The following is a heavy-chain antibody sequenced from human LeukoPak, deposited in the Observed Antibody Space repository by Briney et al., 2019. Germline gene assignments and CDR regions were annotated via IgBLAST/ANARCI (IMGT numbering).Heavy chain of an antibody. V-gene: IGHV3-30*18. CDR1: GFTFSSYG. CDR3: AKKSYYYGSGQLYSAGYYYGMDV. Sequence: PGGSLRLSCAASGFTFSSYGMHWVRQAPGKGLEWVAVISYDGSNKYYADSVKGRFTISRDNSKNTLYLQMNSLRAEDTAVYYCAKKSYYYGSGQLYSAGYYYGMDVWGQGTTVTVSS. CDR2: ISYDGSNK. J-gene: IGHJ6*02. D-gene: IGHD3-10*01.